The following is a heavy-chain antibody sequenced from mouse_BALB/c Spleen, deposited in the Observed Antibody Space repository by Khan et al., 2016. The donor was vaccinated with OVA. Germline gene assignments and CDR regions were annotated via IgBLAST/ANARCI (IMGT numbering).Heavy chain of an antibody. CDR3: TRDRIDY. V-gene: IGHV1-7*01. J-gene: IGHJ2*01. Sequence: VKLQESGAELAKPGASVKMSCKASGYTFTTYWMHWVKQRPGQGLEWIGYINPTSGYTDYNEKFKDRATLSEEKSSSTAYMQLSRQTSEESAVYYCTRDRIDYGGQGTTLTVSS. CDR2: INPTSGYT. CDR1: GYTFTTYW.